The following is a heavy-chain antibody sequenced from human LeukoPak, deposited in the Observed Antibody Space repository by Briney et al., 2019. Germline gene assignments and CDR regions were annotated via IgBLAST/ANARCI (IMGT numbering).Heavy chain of an antibody. V-gene: IGHV3-21*01. D-gene: IGHD3-16*02. CDR1: GFTFSSYD. CDR2: ISSSSSYI. CDR3: ARITFGGVIVIDY. J-gene: IGHJ4*02. Sequence: GGSLRLSCAASGFTFSSYDMNWVRQAPGKGLEWVSSISSSSSYIYYADSVKGRFTISRDNAKNSLYLQMNSLRAEDTAVYYCARITFGGVIVIDYWGQGTLVTVSS.